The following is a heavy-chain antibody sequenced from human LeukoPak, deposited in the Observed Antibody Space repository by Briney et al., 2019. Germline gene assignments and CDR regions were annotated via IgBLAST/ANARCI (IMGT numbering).Heavy chain of an antibody. Sequence: SETLSLTCAVYGGSFSGYYWSWIRQPPGKGLEWIGEINHSGSTNYNPPLKSRVTISVDTSKNQFSLKLSSVTAADTAVYYCARGLDFWSGYHFDYWGQGTLVTVSS. CDR3: ARGLDFWSGYHFDY. CDR2: INHSGST. D-gene: IGHD3-3*01. V-gene: IGHV4-34*01. CDR1: GGSFSGYY. J-gene: IGHJ4*02.